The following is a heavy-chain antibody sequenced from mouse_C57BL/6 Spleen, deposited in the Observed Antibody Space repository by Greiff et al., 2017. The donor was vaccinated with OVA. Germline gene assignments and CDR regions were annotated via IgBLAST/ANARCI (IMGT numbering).Heavy chain of an antibody. CDR3: ARSAGSYAMDY. D-gene: IGHD4-1*01. Sequence: QVHVKQPGAELVRPGSSVKLSCKASGYTFTSYWMHWVKQRPIQGLEWIGNIDPSDSETHYNQKFKDKATLTVDKSSSTAYMQLSSLTSEDSAVYYCARSAGSYAMDYWGQGTSVTVSS. J-gene: IGHJ4*01. CDR2: IDPSDSET. CDR1: GYTFTSYW. V-gene: IGHV1-52*01.